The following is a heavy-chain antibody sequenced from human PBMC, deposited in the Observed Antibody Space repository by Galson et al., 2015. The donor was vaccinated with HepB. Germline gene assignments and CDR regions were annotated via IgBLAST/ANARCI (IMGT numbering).Heavy chain of an antibody. CDR3: ANHSY. J-gene: IGHJ4*02. Sequence: SLRLSCAASGLPFSTNTMYWVRQAPGKGLEGVAVISYGGSNKYYADSVKGRFTVSRDNSRNTLYLQMNSLRTEDTAVYYCANHSYWGQGTLVIVSS. CDR1: GLPFSTNT. V-gene: IGHV3-30*04. D-gene: IGHD3-10*01. CDR2: ISYGGSNK.